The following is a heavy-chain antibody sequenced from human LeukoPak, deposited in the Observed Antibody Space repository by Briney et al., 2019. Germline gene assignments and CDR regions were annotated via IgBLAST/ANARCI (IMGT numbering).Heavy chain of an antibody. D-gene: IGHD1-14*01. V-gene: IGHV4-39*07. CDR3: ARQTEPDYKTSGWYFDL. CDR1: GGSISSSSYY. J-gene: IGHJ2*01. CDR2: IYYSGST. Sequence: SETLSLTCTVSGGSISSSSYYWGWIRQPPGKGLEWIGSIYYSGSTYYNPSLKSRVTISVDTSKNQFSLKLGSVTAADTAVYYCARQTEPDYKTSGWYFDLWGRGTLVTVSS.